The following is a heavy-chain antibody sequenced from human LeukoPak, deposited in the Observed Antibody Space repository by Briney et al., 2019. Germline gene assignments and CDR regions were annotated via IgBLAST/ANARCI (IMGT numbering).Heavy chain of an antibody. Sequence: PGGSLRLSCAASGFTFRDYYMGWIRQAPGNGLEWAAYITSSGNAVYHADSVKGRFTISRDNAKNSLFLQMNTLRVEDTAVYYCARAHMDAFDIWGQGTMVTVSS. CDR2: ITSSGNAV. CDR1: GFTFRDYY. J-gene: IGHJ3*02. D-gene: IGHD2-21*01. V-gene: IGHV3-11*04. CDR3: ARAHMDAFDI.